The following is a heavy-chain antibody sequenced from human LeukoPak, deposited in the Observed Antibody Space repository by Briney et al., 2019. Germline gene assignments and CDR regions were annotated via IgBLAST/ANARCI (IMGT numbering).Heavy chain of an antibody. CDR2: IRSKANSYAT. Sequence: GGYLRLYSAASGFTFSGSAMHWVRQASGKGLEWVGRIRSKANSYATAYAASVKGRFTISRDDSKNTAYLQMNSLKTEDTAVYYCTRLVASPGETYYYDSSGSTRDYWGQGTLVTVSS. D-gene: IGHD3-22*01. J-gene: IGHJ4*02. CDR1: GFTFSGSA. V-gene: IGHV3-73*01. CDR3: TRLVASPGETYYYDSSGSTRDY.